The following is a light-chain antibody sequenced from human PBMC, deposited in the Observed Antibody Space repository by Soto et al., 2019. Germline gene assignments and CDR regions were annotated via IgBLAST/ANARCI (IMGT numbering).Light chain of an antibody. Sequence: IVMTQSPDSLAVSLGDRSTINCNSSQSVLYSSNNKNYLAWYQQKPGQPPKLLIYWASTRESGVPDRFSGSGSGTDFTPTISSLQAADAAVYYCQKYYLSPWKFGQGTKVDI. J-gene: IGKJ1*01. CDR2: WAS. CDR3: QKYYLSPWK. V-gene: IGKV4-1*01. CDR1: QSVLYSSNNKNY.